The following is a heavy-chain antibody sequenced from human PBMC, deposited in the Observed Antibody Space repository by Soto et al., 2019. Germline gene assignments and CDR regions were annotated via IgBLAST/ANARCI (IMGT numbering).Heavy chain of an antibody. V-gene: IGHV4-39*07. J-gene: IGHJ4*02. CDR2: FYYSGST. CDR3: SRYNAASGTYYFDY. D-gene: IGHD6-13*01. CDR1: GDSISSNSYS. Sequence: SETLSLTCTVSGDSISSNSYSWGWIRQPPGKGLEWIGLFYYSGSTHYNPSLKSRVTMSVDNSKNQFSLKLSSVTAADTAVYYCSRYNAASGTYYFDYWGQGTLVTVSS.